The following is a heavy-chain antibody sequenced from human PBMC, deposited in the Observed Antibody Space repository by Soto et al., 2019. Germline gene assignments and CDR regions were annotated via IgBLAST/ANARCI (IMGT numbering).Heavy chain of an antibody. V-gene: IGHV3-30*18. D-gene: IGHD2-15*01. J-gene: IGHJ6*02. CDR1: GFTFSSYG. Sequence: GSLRLSCAASGFTFSSYGMHWVRQAPGKGLEWVAVISCDGSNKYYADSVKGRFTISRDNSKNTLYLQMNSLRAEDTAVYYCAKGIYCSGGSCYPSSYGMDVWGQGTTVTVSS. CDR3: AKGIYCSGGSCYPSSYGMDV. CDR2: ISCDGSNK.